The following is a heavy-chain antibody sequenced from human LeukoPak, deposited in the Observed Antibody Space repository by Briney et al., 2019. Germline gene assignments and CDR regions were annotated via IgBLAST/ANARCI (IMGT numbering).Heavy chain of an antibody. CDR1: GFTFGSSA. Sequence: GGSLRLSCAASGFTFGSSAMSWLRQAPGKGPEWVSTCRSGPATYYADSVKGRFTIFRDNSKNTLYLQMNSLRAEDTAVYYCAKGSLGSWYYFDYWGQGTLVTVSS. J-gene: IGHJ4*02. CDR3: AKGSLGSWYYFDY. CDR2: CRSGPAT. V-gene: IGHV3-23*01. D-gene: IGHD6-13*01.